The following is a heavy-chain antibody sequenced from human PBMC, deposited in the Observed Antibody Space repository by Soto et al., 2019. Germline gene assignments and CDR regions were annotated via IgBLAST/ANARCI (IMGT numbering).Heavy chain of an antibody. J-gene: IGHJ4*02. CDR2: IYYSGST. Sequence: PSETLSLTCTVSGGSISSYYWSWIRQPPGKGLEWIGYIYYSGSTNYNPSLKSRVTISVDTSKNQFSLKLSSVTAADTAVYYCARDPGRDGYNFVYWGQGTLVTVSS. CDR3: ARDPGRDGYNFVY. D-gene: IGHD5-12*01. CDR1: GGSISSYY. V-gene: IGHV4-59*01.